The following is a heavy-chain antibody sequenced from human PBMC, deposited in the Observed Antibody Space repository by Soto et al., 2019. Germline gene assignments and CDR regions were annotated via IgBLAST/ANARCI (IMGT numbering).Heavy chain of an antibody. D-gene: IGHD3-10*01. Sequence: QVQLVQSGAEVKKPGSSVKVSCKASGGTFSSYTISWVRQAPGQGLEWMGRIIPILGIANYAQKFQGRVTITADKSTSTAYMELSSLRSEDTAVYYCARGGAAPGDWDWFDPWGQGTLVTVSS. J-gene: IGHJ5*02. V-gene: IGHV1-69*02. CDR3: ARGGAAPGDWDWFDP. CDR2: IIPILGIA. CDR1: GGTFSSYT.